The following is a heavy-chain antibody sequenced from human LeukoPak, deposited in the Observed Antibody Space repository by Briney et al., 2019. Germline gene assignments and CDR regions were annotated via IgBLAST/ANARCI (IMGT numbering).Heavy chain of an antibody. J-gene: IGHJ4*02. D-gene: IGHD4-17*01. Sequence: GGSLRLSCAASGFTFSSYAMHWVRQAPGEGLEWVAVISYDGSNKYYADSVKGRFTISRDNSKNTLYLQMNSLRAEDTAVYYCARDRAPYGGYTWGGGYWGQGTLVTVSS. CDR1: GFTFSSYA. CDR2: ISYDGSNK. CDR3: ARDRAPYGGYTWGGGY. V-gene: IGHV3-30*01.